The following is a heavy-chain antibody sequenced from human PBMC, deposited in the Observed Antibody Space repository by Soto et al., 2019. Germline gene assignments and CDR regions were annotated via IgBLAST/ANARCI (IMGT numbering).Heavy chain of an antibody. J-gene: IGHJ5*01. Sequence: QVQLQESGPGLVRPSETLSFTCTVSGASLTSGSYYWSWVRQPPGKGLEWIAYIYRSGSTNYNPPLKSRATISVDTSKNPFSLRLTSVTPADTAMYYCARWKYSYADLPGDWFDSWGQGTLVTVSS. CDR3: ARWKYSYADLPGDWFDS. CDR2: IYRSGST. D-gene: IGHD3-16*01. CDR1: GASLTSGSYY. V-gene: IGHV4-61*01.